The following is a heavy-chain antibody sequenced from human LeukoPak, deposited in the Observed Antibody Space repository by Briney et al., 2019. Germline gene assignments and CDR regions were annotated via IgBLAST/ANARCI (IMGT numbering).Heavy chain of an antibody. CDR3: ARGDCSTTSCYILDY. CDR1: GYTFTDYY. J-gene: IGHJ4*01. CDR2: INLNTGGT. D-gene: IGHD2-2*02. Sequence: ASVQVSCKASGYTFTDYYFHWVRQAPGQGLEWMAWINLNTGGTYYAQKFQGRVILTRDTSISTAYMELTSLTSDDTAVYYCARGDCSTTSCYILDYWGQGTLVTVSS. V-gene: IGHV1-2*02.